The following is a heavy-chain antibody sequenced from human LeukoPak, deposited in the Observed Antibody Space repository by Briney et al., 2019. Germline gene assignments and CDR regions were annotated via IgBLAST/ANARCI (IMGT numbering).Heavy chain of an antibody. D-gene: IGHD6-13*01. CDR3: ARGYSSSWYLNWFDP. CDR1: GYSISSGYY. V-gene: IGHV4-38-2*02. Sequence: PSETLSLTCTVSGYSISSGYYWAWLRQTPGKGLEWIGNIYHTGSTYYNPSLKSRVTISVDTSRNQFSLKLNSVTAADTAVYYCARGYSSSWYLNWFDPWGQGTLVTVSS. CDR2: IYHTGST. J-gene: IGHJ5*02.